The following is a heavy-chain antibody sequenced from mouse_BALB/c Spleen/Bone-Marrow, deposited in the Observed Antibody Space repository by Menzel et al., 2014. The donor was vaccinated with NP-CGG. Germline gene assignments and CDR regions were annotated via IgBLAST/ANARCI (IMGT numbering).Heavy chain of an antibody. CDR2: INSNGGST. Sequence: EVQLVESGGGLVQPGGSLKLSCAASGFTFRSYGMSWVRPTPDKRLELVATINSNGGSTYYPDSVKGRFTISRDNAKNTLYLQMSSLKSEDTAMYYCARDSNDYWGQGTTLTVSS. CDR3: ARDSNDY. CDR1: GFTFRSYG. J-gene: IGHJ2*01. V-gene: IGHV5-6-3*01.